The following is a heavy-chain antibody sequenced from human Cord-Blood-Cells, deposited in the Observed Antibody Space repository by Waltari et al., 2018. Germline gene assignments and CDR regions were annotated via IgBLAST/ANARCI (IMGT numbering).Heavy chain of an antibody. CDR2: INHSGST. D-gene: IGHD5-18*01. J-gene: IGHJ3*02. Sequence: QVQLQQWGAGLLKPPETLSLTCAAYGGSFSGYYLSWIRQPPRKGLEWIGEINHSGSTNYNPCLKSRVTISVDTSKNQFALKLSSVTAADTAVYYCARRGYSYGLIGPRHAFDIWGQGTMVTVSS. CDR3: ARRGYSYGLIGPRHAFDI. V-gene: IGHV4-34*01. CDR1: GGSFSGYY.